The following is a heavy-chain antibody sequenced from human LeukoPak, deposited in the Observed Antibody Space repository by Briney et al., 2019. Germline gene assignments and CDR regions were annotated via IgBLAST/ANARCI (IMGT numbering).Heavy chain of an antibody. Sequence: GGSLRLSCAASGFPFSGYAMTWVRLSPGRGLEWLSSIRPRGDKIYYADSVRGRFTLSRDNSKNTVYLQMNSLRAGDTALYYCARDWFDDDSGIGFWGQGTLVSVSS. CDR1: GFPFSGYA. CDR2: IRPRGDKI. D-gene: IGHD1-26*01. J-gene: IGHJ4*02. CDR3: ARDWFDDDSGIGF. V-gene: IGHV3-23*01.